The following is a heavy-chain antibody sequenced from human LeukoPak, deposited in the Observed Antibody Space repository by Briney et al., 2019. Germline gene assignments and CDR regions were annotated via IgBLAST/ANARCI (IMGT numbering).Heavy chain of an antibody. V-gene: IGHV3-23*01. Sequence: QAGGSLRLSCAASGFIFSNYAMIWVRQAPGKGLEWVSSIRGNAGTTYYADSVKGRFTIFRDNSKNMLYLQMNSLRVEDTAVYYCAGAIAVAVFWGQGTLVTVSS. CDR3: AGAIAVAVF. J-gene: IGHJ4*02. CDR2: IRGNAGTT. D-gene: IGHD6-19*01. CDR1: GFIFSNYA.